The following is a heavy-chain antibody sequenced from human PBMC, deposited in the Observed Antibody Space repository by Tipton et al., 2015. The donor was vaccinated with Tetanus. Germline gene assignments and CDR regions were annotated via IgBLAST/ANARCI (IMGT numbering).Heavy chain of an antibody. CDR3: ARDRGDYISYGMDV. J-gene: IGHJ6*02. D-gene: IGHD3-22*01. CDR1: GYTFTGYY. V-gene: IGHV1-2*02. CDR2: IDPNSGGT. Sequence: QLVQSGAEMKKPGASVKVSCKASGYTFTGYYIYWVRQAPGQGLEWMGWIDPNSGGTVYAQKFQGRVTMTRDTSISTGYMELRSLTSDATAVYYCARDRGDYISYGMDVWGPGTTVTVS.